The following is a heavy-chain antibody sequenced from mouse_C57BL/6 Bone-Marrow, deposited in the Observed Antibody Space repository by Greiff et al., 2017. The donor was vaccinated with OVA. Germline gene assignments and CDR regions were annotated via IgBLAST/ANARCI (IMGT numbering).Heavy chain of an antibody. V-gene: IGHV5-17*01. Sequence: EVKLVESGGGLVKPGGSLKLSCAASGFTFSDYGMHWVRQAPEKGLEWVAYISSGSSTIYYADTVKGRFTISRDNAKNTLFLQMTSLRSEDTAMYYCARDRNYAGYFDYWGQGTTLTVSS. D-gene: IGHD2-4*01. CDR3: ARDRNYAGYFDY. CDR1: GFTFSDYG. CDR2: ISSGSSTI. J-gene: IGHJ2*01.